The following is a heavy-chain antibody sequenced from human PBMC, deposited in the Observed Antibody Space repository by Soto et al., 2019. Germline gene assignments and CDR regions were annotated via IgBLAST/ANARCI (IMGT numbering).Heavy chain of an antibody. CDR1: GGSISSSGYY. CDR3: ARHDYDYTNYNWFDP. V-gene: IGHV4-39*01. Sequence: QLQLQESGPGLVKPSETLSLTCTVSGGSISSSGYYWGWIRQPPGKGLEWIGSIYYSGSTYYNPSLKSRVTISIDTPKNQFSLNLRSVAAADTAVYYCARHDYDYTNYNWFDPWGQGTLVTVSS. J-gene: IGHJ5*02. CDR2: IYYSGST. D-gene: IGHD4-4*01.